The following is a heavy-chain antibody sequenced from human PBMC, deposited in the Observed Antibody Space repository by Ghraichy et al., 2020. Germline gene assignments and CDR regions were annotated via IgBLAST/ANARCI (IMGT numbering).Heavy chain of an antibody. V-gene: IGHV3-21*01. CDR3: ARDPSGSYGPHEDY. CDR2: ISSSSSYI. Sequence: GESLNISCAASGFTFSSYSMNWVRQAPGKGLEWVSSISSSSSYIYYADSVKGRFTISRDNAKNSLYLQMNSLRAEDTAVYYCARDPSGSYGPHEDYWGQGTLVTVSS. CDR1: GFTFSSYS. J-gene: IGHJ4*02. D-gene: IGHD1-26*01.